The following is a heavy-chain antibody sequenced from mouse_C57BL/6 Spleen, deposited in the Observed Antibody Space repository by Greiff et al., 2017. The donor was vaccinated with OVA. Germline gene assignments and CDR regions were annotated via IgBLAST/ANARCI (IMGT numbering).Heavy chain of an antibody. D-gene: IGHD2-4*01. CDR2: ISGGGGNT. CDR3: ARHDFYYDYDGPPWFAY. Sequence: DVQLVESGGGLVKPGGSLKLSCAASGFTFSSYTMSWVRQTPEKRLEWVATISGGGGNTYYPDSVKGRFTISRDNAKNTLYLQMSSLRSEDTALYYCARHDFYYDYDGPPWFAYWGQGTLVTVSA. V-gene: IGHV5-9*01. J-gene: IGHJ3*01. CDR1: GFTFSSYT.